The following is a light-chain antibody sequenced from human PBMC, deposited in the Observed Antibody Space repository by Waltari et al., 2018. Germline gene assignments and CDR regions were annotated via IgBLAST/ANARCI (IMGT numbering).Light chain of an antibody. Sequence: YVLTHPPSQSLAPGKTAIITCGGEKIETYRVHWYQQKPGQAPRLGIKDDSGRPSGIPERFSGSNSGNTATLTISSVEDGDEADYYCQVWDTTSDQVVFGGGTRLSVV. CDR3: QVWDTTSDQVV. J-gene: IGLJ2*01. CDR1: KIETYR. CDR2: DDS. V-gene: IGLV3-21*04.